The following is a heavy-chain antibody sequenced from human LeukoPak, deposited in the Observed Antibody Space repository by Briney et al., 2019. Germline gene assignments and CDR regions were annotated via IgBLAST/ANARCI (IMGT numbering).Heavy chain of an antibody. J-gene: IGHJ4*02. V-gene: IGHV3-23*01. CDR3: AKDPLLWFGELLPNDY. Sequence: GGSLRLSCAASGFTLSSYGMSWVRQAPGKGLEWVSAISGSGGSTYYADSVKGRFTISRDNSKNTLYLQMNSLRAEDTAVYYCAKDPLLWFGELLPNDYWGQGTLVTVSP. CDR2: ISGSGGST. CDR1: GFTLSSYG. D-gene: IGHD3-10*01.